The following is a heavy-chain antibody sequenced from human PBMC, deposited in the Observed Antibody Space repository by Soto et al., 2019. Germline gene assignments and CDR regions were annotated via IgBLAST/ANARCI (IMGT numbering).Heavy chain of an antibody. V-gene: IGHV4-4*02. CDR1: GGSVSSSNW. CDR3: ARVPGVVVSSDDAFDI. D-gene: IGHD2-21*01. CDR2: IYHSGSA. J-gene: IGHJ3*02. Sequence: QVQLQESGPGLVKPSGTLSLTSAVSGGSVSSSNWWSWVRQSPGKGLDWMGEIYHSGSAHYNPSLKSRATISLDKSKNQFSLRLTSVTAADTAVYYCARVPGVVVSSDDAFDIWGPGTRVIVSS.